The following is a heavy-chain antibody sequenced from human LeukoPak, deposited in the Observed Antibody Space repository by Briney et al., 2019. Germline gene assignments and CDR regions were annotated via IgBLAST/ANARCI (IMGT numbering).Heavy chain of an antibody. CDR2: ISAGGGTT. Sequence: PGGSLRLSCEVSGFTLRNYAMSWVRQAPGKGLEWVSGISAGGGTTYYADSVKGRFTISEDDSKDTLYLHMKSLRPEDTAVYYCAKDPNLIGAHWGQGTLVTVSS. CDR1: GFTLRNYA. D-gene: IGHD7-27*01. CDR3: AKDPNLIGAH. J-gene: IGHJ4*02. V-gene: IGHV3-23*01.